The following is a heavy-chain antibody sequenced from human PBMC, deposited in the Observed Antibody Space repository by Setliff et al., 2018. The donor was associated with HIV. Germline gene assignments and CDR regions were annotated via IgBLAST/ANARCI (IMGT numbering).Heavy chain of an antibody. J-gene: IGHJ4*02. CDR3: ARFTSDSSGYYWGYYFDY. CDR1: GFTFSTFP. V-gene: IGHV3-30*04. Sequence: GGSLRFSCAASGFTFSTFPMHWLRQAPGKEMEWVAVISSDGNDKYNADSVNGRFTISRDNSENTLYLQMNGLRSEDTAVYYCARFTSDSSGYYWGYYFDYWGQGTRVTVSS. D-gene: IGHD3-22*01. CDR2: ISSDGNDK.